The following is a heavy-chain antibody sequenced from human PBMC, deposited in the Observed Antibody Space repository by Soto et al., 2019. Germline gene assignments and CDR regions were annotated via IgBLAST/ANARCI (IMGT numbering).Heavy chain of an antibody. CDR2: INYSGST. J-gene: IGHJ6*02. CDR3: ARLAPRYRIRDYNYHSLDF. D-gene: IGHD1-20*01. V-gene: IGHV4-59*02. Sequence: TSETLSLTCTVSGGSVSNYYWTWIRQPPGKGLEWISYINYSGSTDHSPSLKSRVTISLDTSKNQFSLRLISVTAADTAVYYCARLAPRYRIRDYNYHSLDFWGQGTTVTVSS. CDR1: GGSVSNYY.